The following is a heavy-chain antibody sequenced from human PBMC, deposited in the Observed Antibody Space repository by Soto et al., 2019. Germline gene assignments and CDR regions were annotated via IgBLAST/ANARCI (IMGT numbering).Heavy chain of an antibody. CDR3: AHSYRRGDSYYFAY. CDR2: IYWDDDK. J-gene: IGHJ4*02. D-gene: IGHD2-21*01. V-gene: IGHV2-5*02. Sequence: QITLKESGPTLVKPTQTLTLTCTVSGFSFSTSGVGVGWIRQPPGKALEWLALIYWDDDKRYSPSLKSRLTITKDTSKNPVVLTMTNMDPVDTATYSCAHSYRRGDSYYFAYGGQVTLVTVSS. CDR1: GFSFSTSGVG.